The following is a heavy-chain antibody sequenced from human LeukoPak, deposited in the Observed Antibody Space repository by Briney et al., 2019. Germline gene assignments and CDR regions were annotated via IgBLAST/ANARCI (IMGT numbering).Heavy chain of an antibody. CDR1: GXTFSNYN. Sequence: KTGGSLRLSCTASGXTFSNYNLNWVRQAPGKGQEWVSSISYSSRYIYYADSVKGRFTISRDDAKNSLYLQMNSLRAEDTAVYYCAKPSCGGDCQGYFQHWGQGTLVTVSS. J-gene: IGHJ1*01. CDR2: ISYSSRYI. D-gene: IGHD2-21*02. V-gene: IGHV3-21*01. CDR3: AKPSCGGDCQGYFQH.